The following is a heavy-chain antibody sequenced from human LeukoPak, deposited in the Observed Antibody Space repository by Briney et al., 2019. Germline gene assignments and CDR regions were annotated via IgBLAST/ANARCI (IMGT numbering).Heavy chain of an antibody. J-gene: IGHJ4*02. Sequence: ASVKVSCKASGYTFTGYYMHWVRQAPGQGLEWMGRINPNTCVTNYAQKFQGRVTMTSDTSIGTAYLEVTRLRSDGTAVYYCARGGSGGYVRPDYWGQGTLVTVSS. D-gene: IGHD5-12*01. CDR1: GYTFTGYY. V-gene: IGHV1-2*06. CDR2: INPNTCVT. CDR3: ARGGSGGYVRPDY.